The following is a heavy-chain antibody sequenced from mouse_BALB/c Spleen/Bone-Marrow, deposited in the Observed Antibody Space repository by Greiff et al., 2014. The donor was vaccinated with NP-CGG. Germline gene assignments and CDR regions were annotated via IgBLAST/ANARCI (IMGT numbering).Heavy chain of an antibody. CDR1: GFAFSSYD. J-gene: IGHJ2*01. D-gene: IGHD1-1*01. CDR3: ARRLRYYFDY. V-gene: IGHV5-12-1*01. CDR2: ISSGGGST. Sequence: DVHLVESGGGLVKPGGSLKLSCAASGFAFSSYDMSWVRQTPEKRLEWVAYISSGGGSTYYPDTVKVRFTISRDNAKNTLYLQMSSLKSEDTAMYYCARRLRYYFDYWGQGTTLTVSS.